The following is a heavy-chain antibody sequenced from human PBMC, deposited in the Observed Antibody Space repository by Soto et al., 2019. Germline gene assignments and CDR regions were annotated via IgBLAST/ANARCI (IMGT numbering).Heavy chain of an antibody. J-gene: IGHJ4*02. CDR1: GFTFTSHN. D-gene: IGHD3-10*01. CDR3: ARELSTIVRAYN. V-gene: IGHV3-21*02. Sequence: EVQLVESGGGLVKPGGSLRLSCAASGFTFTSHNIYWFRQAPGKGLEWVSSISPYDHSMYYADSVRGRFTVSKDNAKRSVYLQMDSLRAEDTAIYYCARELSTIVRAYNWGQGTLVTVSS. CDR2: ISPYDHSM.